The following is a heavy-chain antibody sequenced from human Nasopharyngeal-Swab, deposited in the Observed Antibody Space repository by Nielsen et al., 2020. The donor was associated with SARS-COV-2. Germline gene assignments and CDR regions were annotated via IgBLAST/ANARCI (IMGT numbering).Heavy chain of an antibody. CDR1: GFTFSSYW. J-gene: IGHJ4*02. CDR2: IKQDGSEK. CDR3: ARSGELRFLEWLNTRPDY. V-gene: IGHV3-7*05. Sequence: ETLSLTCAASGFTFSSYWMSWVRQALGKGLEWVANIKQDGSEKYYVDSVKGRFTTSRDNAKNSLYLQMNSLRAEDTAVYYCARSGELRFLEWLNTRPDYWGQGTLVTVSS. D-gene: IGHD3-3*01.